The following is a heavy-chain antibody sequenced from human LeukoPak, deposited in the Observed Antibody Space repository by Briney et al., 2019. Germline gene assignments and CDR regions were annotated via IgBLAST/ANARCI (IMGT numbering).Heavy chain of an antibody. J-gene: IGHJ6*03. CDR1: GGTFSSYA. CDR3: ARGTPMVRGVISYHYYYYYMDV. D-gene: IGHD3-10*01. Sequence: SVKVSCKASGGTFSSYAISWVRQAPGQGLEWMGGIIPIFGTANYAQKFQGRVTITADESTSTAYMELSSLRSEDTAVYYCARGTPMVRGVISYHYYYYYMDVWGKGTTVTVSS. CDR2: IIPIFGTA. V-gene: IGHV1-69*13.